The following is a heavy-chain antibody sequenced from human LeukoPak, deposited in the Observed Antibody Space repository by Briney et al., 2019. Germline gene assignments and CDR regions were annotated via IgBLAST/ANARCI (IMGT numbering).Heavy chain of an antibody. V-gene: IGHV3-30*02. CDR1: GFTFSSYG. D-gene: IGHD2-21*02. CDR3: ASKWYCGGDCYYQIDY. J-gene: IGHJ4*02. Sequence: PGGSLRLSCAASGFTFSSYGMHWVRQAPGKGLEWVAFIRYDGSNKYYADSVKGRFTISRDNSKNTLYLRMNSLRTEDTAVYYCASKWYCGGDCYYQIDYWGQGTLVTVSS. CDR2: IRYDGSNK.